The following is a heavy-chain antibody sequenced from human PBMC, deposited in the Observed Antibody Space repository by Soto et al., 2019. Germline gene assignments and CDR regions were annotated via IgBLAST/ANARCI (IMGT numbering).Heavy chain of an antibody. V-gene: IGHV4-30-2*01. CDR2: IYYSGST. J-gene: IGHJ4*02. D-gene: IGHD4-17*01. CDR3: ASSYFTVTTMDY. CDR1: GGSISSGGYS. Sequence: SETLSLTCAVSGGSISSGGYSWSWIRQPPGKGLEWIGYIYYSGSTYYNPSLKSRVTISVDRSKNQFSLKLSSVTAADTAVYYCASSYFTVTTMDYWGQGTLVTVSS.